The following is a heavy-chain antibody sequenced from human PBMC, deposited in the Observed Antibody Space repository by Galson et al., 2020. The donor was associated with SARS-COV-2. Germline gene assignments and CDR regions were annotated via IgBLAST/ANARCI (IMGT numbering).Heavy chain of an antibody. D-gene: IGHD2-21*01. V-gene: IGHV3-33*01. CDR2: VWNDGSSK. CDR3: ARDSLAYCDGGSSTGGGRFDS. CDR1: GFTFTSYG. Sequence: GGSLRLSCAASGFTFTSYGMHWVRQAPGKGLEWVAVVWNDGSSKYYADSVKGRFTLSRDNSKNTLFRQMNSLRAEDTAVYYCARDSLAYCDGGSSTGGGRFDSWGQGTLVTVSS. J-gene: IGHJ4*02.